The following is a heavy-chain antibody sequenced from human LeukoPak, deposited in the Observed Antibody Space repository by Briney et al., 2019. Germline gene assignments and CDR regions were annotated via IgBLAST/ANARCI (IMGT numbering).Heavy chain of an antibody. V-gene: IGHV3-9*01. CDR1: GFTFDDYA. J-gene: IGHJ5*02. CDR3: AKDMYYDILGWLDP. CDR2: ISWNSGSI. Sequence: GGSLRLSCAASGFTFDDYAMHWVRQAPGKGLEWVSGISWNSGSIGYADSVKGRFTISRDNAKNSLYLQMNSLRAEDTALYYCAKDMYYDILGWLDPWGQGTLVTVSS. D-gene: IGHD3-9*01.